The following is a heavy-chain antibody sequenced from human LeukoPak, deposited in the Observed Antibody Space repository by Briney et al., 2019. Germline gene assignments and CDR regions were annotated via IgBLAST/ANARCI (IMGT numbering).Heavy chain of an antibody. CDR2: MTATSNTF. CDR1: GFTFSSYS. D-gene: IGHD5-12*01. Sequence: GGSLRLSCEVSGFTFSSYSMTWVREVPGKGLEWIAYMTATSNTFYYADSVKGGFTISRDNASNSLFLQMNSLTVDDTAVYYCARSLSGYDPLSAFWGQGTLVTVSS. V-gene: IGHV3-48*04. CDR3: ARSLSGYDPLSAF. J-gene: IGHJ1*01.